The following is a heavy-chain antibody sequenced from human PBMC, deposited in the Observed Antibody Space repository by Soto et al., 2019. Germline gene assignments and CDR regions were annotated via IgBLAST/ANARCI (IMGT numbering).Heavy chain of an antibody. CDR3: ARSVVRGVRIKDNPDY. CDR2: ISAYNGNT. J-gene: IGHJ4*02. D-gene: IGHD3-10*01. V-gene: IGHV1-18*01. CDR1: GYTFTSYG. Sequence: ASVKVSCKASGYTFTSYGISWVRQAPGQGLEWMGWISAYNGNTNYAQKLQGRVTMTTDTSTSTAYMELRSLRSDDTAVYYCARSVVRGVRIKDNPDYWGQGTLVTVSS.